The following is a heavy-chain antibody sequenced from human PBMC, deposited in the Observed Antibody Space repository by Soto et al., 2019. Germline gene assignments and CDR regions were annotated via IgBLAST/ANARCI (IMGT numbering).Heavy chain of an antibody. V-gene: IGHV4-39*01. CDR2: IHYSGTT. Sequence: SETLSLTCNVSGGSISSSNNYWGWIRQPPGKGLEWIGSIHYSGTTYYNPSLKSRVTISVDTAKNQFSLNLSSVTAADTAVYYCARRRGQTVDTLFDSWGQGTLVTVSS. CDR3: ARRRGQTVDTLFDS. CDR1: GGSISSSNNY. J-gene: IGHJ4*02. D-gene: IGHD5-18*01.